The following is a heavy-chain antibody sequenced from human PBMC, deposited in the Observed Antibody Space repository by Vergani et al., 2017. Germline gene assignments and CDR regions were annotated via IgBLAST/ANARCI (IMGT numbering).Heavy chain of an antibody. CDR1: GYTFTSYG. CDR2: ISAYNGNT. Sequence: QVQLVQSGAEVKKPGASVKVSCKASGYTFTSYGISWVRQAPGQGLEWMGWISAYNGNTNYAQKLQRRVTMTTDTSTSTAYMDLRSLRSEDTAVYYCASSWPQTSNYYYYYYMDVWGKGTTVTVSS. D-gene: IGHD2-21*01. CDR3: ASSWPQTSNYYYYYYMDV. V-gene: IGHV1-18*01. J-gene: IGHJ6*03.